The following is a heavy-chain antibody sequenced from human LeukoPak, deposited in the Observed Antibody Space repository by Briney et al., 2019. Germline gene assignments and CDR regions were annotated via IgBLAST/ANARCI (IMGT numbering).Heavy chain of an antibody. Sequence: SETLSLTCTVSGGSISSYYWSWIRQPPGKGLEWIGYIYYTGSTNYNPSLKSRVTISVDTSKNQFSLKLSSVTAADPAVYYCASHSVAGSHQFDPWGQGTLVTVSS. D-gene: IGHD6-19*01. CDR2: IYYTGST. CDR3: ASHSVAGSHQFDP. CDR1: GGSISSYY. V-gene: IGHV4-59*01. J-gene: IGHJ5*02.